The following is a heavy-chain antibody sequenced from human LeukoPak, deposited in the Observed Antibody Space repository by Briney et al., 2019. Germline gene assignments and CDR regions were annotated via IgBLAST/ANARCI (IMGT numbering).Heavy chain of an antibody. CDR1: GYTFTGCY. CDR3: ARDGLEYGGYPNWFDP. D-gene: IGHD5-12*01. CDR2: INPNSGGT. V-gene: IGHV1-2*02. Sequence: ASVKVSCKASGYTFTGCYMHWVRQAPGQGLEWMGWINPNSGGTNYAQKFQGRVTMTRDTSISTAYMELSRLRSDDTAVYYCARDGLEYGGYPNWFDPWGQGTLVTVSS. J-gene: IGHJ5*02.